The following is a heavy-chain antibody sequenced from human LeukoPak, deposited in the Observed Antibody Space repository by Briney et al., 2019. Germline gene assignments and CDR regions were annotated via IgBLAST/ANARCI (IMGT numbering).Heavy chain of an antibody. Sequence: GGSLRLSCAASGFTFSSYAMSWVRQAPGKGLEWVSSISGSGGSTYYADSVKGRFTISRDNSENTLYLQMNSLRAEDTAVYYCAKFKSQLGSLAVAGTDLDYWGQGTLVTVSS. V-gene: IGHV3-23*01. J-gene: IGHJ4*02. CDR3: AKFKSQLGSLAVAGTDLDY. CDR1: GFTFSSYA. CDR2: ISGSGGST. D-gene: IGHD6-19*01.